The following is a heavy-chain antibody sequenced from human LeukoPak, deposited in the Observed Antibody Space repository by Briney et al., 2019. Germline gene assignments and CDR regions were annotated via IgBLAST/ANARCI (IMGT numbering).Heavy chain of an antibody. CDR1: GGTFSSYA. J-gene: IGHJ3*02. Sequence: SVKVSCKASGGTFSSYAISWVRQAPGQGLEWIGRIIPIFGTANYAQKFQGRVTITTDESTSTAYMELSGLRSEDTAVYYCARDWFLQWELLGSGAFDIWGQGTMVTVSS. V-gene: IGHV1-69*05. CDR2: IIPIFGTA. CDR3: ARDWFLQWELLGSGAFDI. D-gene: IGHD1-26*01.